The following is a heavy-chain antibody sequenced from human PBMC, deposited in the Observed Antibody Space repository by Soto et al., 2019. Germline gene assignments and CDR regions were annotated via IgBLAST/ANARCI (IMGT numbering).Heavy chain of an antibody. J-gene: IGHJ4*02. V-gene: IGHV1-8*01. CDR1: GYTFTTYD. D-gene: IGHD6-25*01. CDR3: ARRKERSGPNYFDY. Sequence: QVQLVKSGAEVKKPGASVKVSCKASGYTFTTYDINWVRQAPGQGLEWMGWMNPSTGKAGYAQKFQGRVTMTRDNSISTAYMELSSLRSDDTALYYCARRKERSGPNYFDYWGQGTLVTVSS. CDR2: MNPSTGKA.